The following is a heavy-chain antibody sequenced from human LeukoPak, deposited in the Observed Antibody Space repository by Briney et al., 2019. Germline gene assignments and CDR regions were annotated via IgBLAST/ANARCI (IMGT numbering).Heavy chain of an antibody. CDR3: VSFYETY. CDR1: GNYW. D-gene: IGHD2/OR15-2a*01. V-gene: IGHV3-74*01. J-gene: IGHJ4*02. CDR2: INSDGSWT. Sequence: GGSLRLSCAASGNYWMHWVRQAPGKGLVWVSHINSDGSWTSYADSVKGRFTISKDNAKNTVYLQMNSLRAEDTAIYYCVSFYETYWGRGTLVTVSS.